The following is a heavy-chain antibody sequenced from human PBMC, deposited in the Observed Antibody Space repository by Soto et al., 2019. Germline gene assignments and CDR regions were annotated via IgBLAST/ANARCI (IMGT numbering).Heavy chain of an antibody. CDR1: GYIFTNHY. J-gene: IGHJ4*02. D-gene: IGHD3-22*01. CDR2: INPSGGST. V-gene: IGHV1-46*01. Sequence: QVQLVQSGAEVKKPGASVKVSCKASGYIFTNHYIHWVRQAPGQGLEWMGIINPSGGSTNYLQKFQGRITRTRDTYTSTVYMELSSLRSEDTAVYFCARADYYDSSGFYYDCWGQGSLVTVSS. CDR3: ARADYYDSSGFYYDC.